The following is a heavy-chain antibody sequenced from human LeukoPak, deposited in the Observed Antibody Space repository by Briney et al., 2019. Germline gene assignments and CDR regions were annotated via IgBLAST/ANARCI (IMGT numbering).Heavy chain of an antibody. V-gene: IGHV1-2*02. Sequence: ASVKVSCKASGYTFTGYYMHWVRQAPGQGLEWMGWINPSSGGTYYAQKFQGRVTMTSDTSISTAYVELSRLRSDNTAVYYCARGTKSGYSYGPNLDYWGQGTLVTVSS. CDR2: INPSSGGT. D-gene: IGHD5-18*01. CDR3: ARGTKSGYSYGPNLDY. CDR1: GYTFTGYY. J-gene: IGHJ4*02.